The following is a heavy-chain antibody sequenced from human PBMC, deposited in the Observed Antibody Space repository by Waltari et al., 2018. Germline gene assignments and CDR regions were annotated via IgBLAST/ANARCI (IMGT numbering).Heavy chain of an antibody. D-gene: IGHD3-3*01. V-gene: IGHV3-30*01. CDR1: GFTFSSYA. Sequence: QVQLVESGGGVVQPGSSLRLSCAASGFTFSSYAMHWVRQAPGKGLEWVAVISYDGSNKYYADSVKGRFTISRDNSKNTLYLQMNSLRAEDTAVYYCARVNSPTTIFGVVTTLYGMDVWGQGTTVTVSS. CDR3: ARVNSPTTIFGVVTTLYGMDV. CDR2: ISYDGSNK. J-gene: IGHJ6*02.